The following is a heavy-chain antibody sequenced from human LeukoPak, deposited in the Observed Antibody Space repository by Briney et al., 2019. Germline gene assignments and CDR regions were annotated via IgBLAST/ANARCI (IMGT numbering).Heavy chain of an antibody. J-gene: IGHJ4*02. CDR2: ISGSGGST. D-gene: IGHD2-2*01. Sequence: PGGSLRLSCAASGFTFSSYAMSWVRQAPGKGLEWVSAISGSGGSTYYADSVKGRFTISRDNSKNTLYLQMNSLRAEDTAVYYCAKDVGRHYEYCSSTSCYPDYWGQGTLVTVSS. CDR3: AKDVGRHYEYCSSTSCYPDY. CDR1: GFTFSSYA. V-gene: IGHV3-23*01.